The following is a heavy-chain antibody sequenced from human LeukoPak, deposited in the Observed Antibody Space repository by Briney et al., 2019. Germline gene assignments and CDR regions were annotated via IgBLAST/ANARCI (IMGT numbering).Heavy chain of an antibody. V-gene: IGHV4-39*01. D-gene: IGHD1-26*01. Sequence: PSETLSLTCTVSGGSISSSSYYWAWIRQPPGKGLEWIGSIYYSGSTYYNPSLRSRVTISVDTSKNQFSLKLSSVTASDTAVYYCATRAYSGCYPSYFDYWGQGTLVTVSS. CDR3: ATRAYSGCYPSYFDY. CDR2: IYYSGST. J-gene: IGHJ4*02. CDR1: GGSISSSSYY.